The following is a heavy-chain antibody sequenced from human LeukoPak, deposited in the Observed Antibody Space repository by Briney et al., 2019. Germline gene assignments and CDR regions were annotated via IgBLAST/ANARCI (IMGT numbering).Heavy chain of an antibody. CDR1: GFTFSNYA. D-gene: IGHD3-9*01. CDR3: AKWGDYDVLTGYYVSDY. Sequence: GASLRLSCAASGFTFSNYAMSWVRQAPGKGLEWVSAITGSGGNTYYADSVKGRFTISRDNSKNTVFLQTNSLRAEDTAVYYCAKWGDYDVLTGYYVSDYWGQGTLVTVSS. J-gene: IGHJ4*02. CDR2: ITGSGGNT. V-gene: IGHV3-23*01.